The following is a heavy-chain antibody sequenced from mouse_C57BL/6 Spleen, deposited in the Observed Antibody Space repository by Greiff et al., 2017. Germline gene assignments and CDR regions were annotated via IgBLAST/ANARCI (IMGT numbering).Heavy chain of an antibody. Sequence: VQLQQSGAELVRPGTSVKVSCKASGYAFTNYLIEWVKQRPGQGLEWIGVINPGSGGTNYNEKFKGKATLTADKSSSTAYMQLSSRTSEESAVYFCARGGDSSGYDAMDYWGQGTSVTVSS. J-gene: IGHJ4*01. CDR2: INPGSGGT. CDR3: ARGGDSSGYDAMDY. V-gene: IGHV1-54*01. D-gene: IGHD3-2*02. CDR1: GYAFTNYL.